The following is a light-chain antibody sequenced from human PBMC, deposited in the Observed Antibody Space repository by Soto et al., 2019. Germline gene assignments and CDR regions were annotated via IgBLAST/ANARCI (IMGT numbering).Light chain of an antibody. J-gene: IGKJ1*01. CDR2: KAS. V-gene: IGKV1-5*03. CDR1: QTISSW. CDR3: QHYNSYSEA. Sequence: EIQWSPRSSTLSGYVGDRVTITCPASQTISSWLAWYQQKPGKAPKLLIYKASTLKSGVPSRFSGSGSGTEFTLTISSLQPDDFATYYCQHYNSYSEAFGQGTKV.